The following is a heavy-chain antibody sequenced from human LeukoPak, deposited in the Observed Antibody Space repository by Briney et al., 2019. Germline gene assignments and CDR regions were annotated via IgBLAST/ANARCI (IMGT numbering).Heavy chain of an antibody. J-gene: IGHJ4*02. Sequence: SETLSLTCTVSGGSISSSSYYWGWIRQPPGKGLEWIGSIYYSGSTYYNPSLKSRVTISVDTSKNQFSLKLSSVTAADTAVYYCARLPNLNDYSNYVDYWGQGTLVTVSS. CDR2: IYYSGST. D-gene: IGHD4-4*01. V-gene: IGHV4-39*01. CDR3: ARLPNLNDYSNYVDY. CDR1: GGSISSSSYY.